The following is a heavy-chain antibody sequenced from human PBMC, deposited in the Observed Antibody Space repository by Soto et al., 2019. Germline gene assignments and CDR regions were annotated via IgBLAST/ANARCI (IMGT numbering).Heavy chain of an antibody. Sequence: QEQVVQSGPAIQEPGSSVKVSCRASGIMSSGYGFSWVRQAPGQGLQWVGVINPTLDSTHYAQNLQGRVSITVDKSTDTAYLEVTSLRLEDTAIYFCATMKRARLDSWGRGTVVTVSS. CDR1: GIMSSGYG. V-gene: IGHV1-69*06. CDR2: INPTLDST. J-gene: IGHJ4*02. D-gene: IGHD6-25*01. CDR3: ATMKRARLDS.